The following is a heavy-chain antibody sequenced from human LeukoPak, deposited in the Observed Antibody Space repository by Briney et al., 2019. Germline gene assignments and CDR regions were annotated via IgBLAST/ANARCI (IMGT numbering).Heavy chain of an antibody. J-gene: IGHJ5*02. Sequence: SETLSLTCAVYGGSFSGYYWSWIRQPPGKGLEWIGEINHSGSTNYNPSLKSRVTISVDTSKNQFSLKLSSVTAADTAVYYCARKGPAAGLSRWFDPWGQGTLVTASS. D-gene: IGHD6-13*01. CDR3: ARKGPAAGLSRWFDP. CDR1: GGSFSGYY. CDR2: INHSGST. V-gene: IGHV4-34*01.